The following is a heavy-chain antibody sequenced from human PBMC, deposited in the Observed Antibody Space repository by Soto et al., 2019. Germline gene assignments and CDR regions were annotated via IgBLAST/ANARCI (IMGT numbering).Heavy chain of an antibody. V-gene: IGHV3-74*01. CDR1: GFTFSDYW. J-gene: IGHJ4*02. D-gene: IGHD5-18*01. CDR3: TREYNYGLDS. Sequence: GGSLRLSCAASGFTFSDYWIHWVRQAPGKGLVWVSRINDDASSTGYADSVKGRFSISRDNAKNTLNLQMNSLRAEDTAVYNWTREYNYGLDSWGQGTLVTVSS. CDR2: INDDASST.